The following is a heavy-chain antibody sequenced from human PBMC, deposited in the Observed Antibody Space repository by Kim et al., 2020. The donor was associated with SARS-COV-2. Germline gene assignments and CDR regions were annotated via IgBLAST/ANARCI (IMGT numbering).Heavy chain of an antibody. CDR2: ISGSGGST. J-gene: IGHJ4*02. CDR1: GFTFSSYA. V-gene: IGHV3-23*01. CDR3: AKVRYYDSSGYYWSPNYFDY. D-gene: IGHD3-22*01. Sequence: GGSLRLSCAASGFTFSSYAMSWVRQAPGKGLEWVSAISGSGGSTYYADSVKGRFTISRDNSKNTLYLQMNSLRAEDTAVYYCAKVRYYDSSGYYWSPNYFDYWGQGTLVTVSS.